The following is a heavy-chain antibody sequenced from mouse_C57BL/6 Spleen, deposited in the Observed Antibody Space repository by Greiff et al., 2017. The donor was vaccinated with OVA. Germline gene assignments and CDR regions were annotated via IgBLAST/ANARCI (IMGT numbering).Heavy chain of an antibody. CDR1: GFTFSDYY. CDR3: ARRGVVALYYYAMDY. D-gene: IGHD1-1*01. Sequence: EVQRVESGGGLVQPGGSLKLSCAASGFTFSDYYMYWVRQTPEKRLEWVAYISNGGGSTYYPDTVKGRFTISRDNAKNTLYLQMSRLKSEDTAMYYCARRGVVALYYYAMDYWGQGTSVTVSS. V-gene: IGHV5-12*01. CDR2: ISNGGGST. J-gene: IGHJ4*01.